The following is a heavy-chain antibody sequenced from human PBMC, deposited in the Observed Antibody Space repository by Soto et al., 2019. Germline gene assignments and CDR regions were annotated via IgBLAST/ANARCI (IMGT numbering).Heavy chain of an antibody. CDR1: GFTFSSYG. D-gene: IGHD3-9*01. CDR2: IWYDGSNK. V-gene: IGHV3-33*01. J-gene: IGHJ6*02. Sequence: QVHLVESGGGVVQPGRSLRLSCAASGFTFSSYGMHWVRQAPGKGLEWVAVIWYDGSNKYYADSVKGRFTISRDNSKNTLYLQMNSLRAEDTAVYYCARDARYYDILGGMDVWGQGTTVTVSS. CDR3: ARDARYYDILGGMDV.